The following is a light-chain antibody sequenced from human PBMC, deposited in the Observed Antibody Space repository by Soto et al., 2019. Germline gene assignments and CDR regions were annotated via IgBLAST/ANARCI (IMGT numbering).Light chain of an antibody. CDR1: QSVSSN. J-gene: IGKJ3*01. Sequence: EIVMTQSPATLSVSPGERATLSCRASQSVSSNLAWYQQKPGQAPRLLIYGASTRATRIPARFSGSGSGTEFTLTISSLQSEDFAVYYCQQYNNWLFTFGPGTKVDIK. CDR3: QQYNNWLFT. V-gene: IGKV3-15*01. CDR2: GAS.